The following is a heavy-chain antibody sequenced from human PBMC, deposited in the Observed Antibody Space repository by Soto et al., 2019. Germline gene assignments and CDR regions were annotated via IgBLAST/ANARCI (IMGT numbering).Heavy chain of an antibody. CDR1: GDSVSSNSAA. J-gene: IGHJ4*02. V-gene: IGHV6-1*01. D-gene: IGHD6-19*01. CDR2: TYYRSKWYN. Sequence: SQTLSLTCAISGDSVSSNSAAWNWSRQSPSRGLEWLGRTYYRSKWYNDYAVSVKSRITINPDTSNNQFCLQLNSVTPEDTAVYYCARDLGEQWLLVWGQGTLVTVS. CDR3: ARDLGEQWLLV.